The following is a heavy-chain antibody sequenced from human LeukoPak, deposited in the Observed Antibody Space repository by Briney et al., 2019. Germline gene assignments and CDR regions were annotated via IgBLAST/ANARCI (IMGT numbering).Heavy chain of an antibody. CDR3: ARDHYGGNSEFSY. V-gene: IGHV1-2*02. CDR2: INPNSGGT. CDR1: GYTFSGHY. J-gene: IGHJ4*02. Sequence: ASVKVSCKASGYTFSGHYMHWVRQAPGQGLEWMGWINPNSGGTNYSQKFQGRVTMTRDTSISAAYMELSRLRSDDTAVYYCARDHYGGNSEFSYWGQGTLVTVSS. D-gene: IGHD4-23*01.